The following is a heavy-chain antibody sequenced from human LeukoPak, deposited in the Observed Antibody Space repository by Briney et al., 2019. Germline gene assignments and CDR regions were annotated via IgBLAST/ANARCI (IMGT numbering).Heavy chain of an antibody. V-gene: IGHV4-30-2*01. Sequence: SETLSLTCAVSGGSISSGGYSWSWIRQPPGKGLAWIGYIYHSGSTYYNPSLKSRVTISVDRSKNQFSLKLSSVTAADTAVYYCARGVSSSSWLSTRFFFDYWGQGTLVTVSS. CDR1: GGSISSGGYS. CDR2: IYHSGST. J-gene: IGHJ4*02. D-gene: IGHD6-13*01. CDR3: ARGVSSSSWLSTRFFFDY.